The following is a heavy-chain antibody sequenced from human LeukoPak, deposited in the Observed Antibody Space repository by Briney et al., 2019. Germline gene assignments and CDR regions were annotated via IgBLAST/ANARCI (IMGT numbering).Heavy chain of an antibody. CDR1: GFTFSNAW. D-gene: IGHD3-3*01. V-gene: IGHV3-20*04. J-gene: IGHJ4*02. CDR3: ARESSDDFWSGYSSLYYFDY. CDR2: INWNGGST. Sequence: GGSLRLSCAASGFTFSNAWMSWVRQAPGKGLEWVSGINWNGGSTGYADSVKGRFTISRDNAKNSLYLQMNSLRAEDTALYYCARESSDDFWSGYSSLYYFDYWGQGTLVTVSS.